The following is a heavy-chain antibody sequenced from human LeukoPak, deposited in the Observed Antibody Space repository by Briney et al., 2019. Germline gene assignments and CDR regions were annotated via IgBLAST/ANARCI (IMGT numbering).Heavy chain of an antibody. D-gene: IGHD6-13*01. J-gene: IGHJ4*02. CDR1: GFTFSSYS. V-gene: IGHV3-21*01. CDR2: ISSSSSYI. CDR3: ARDRRGIAAAGNLIDY. Sequence: GGSLRLSCEASGFTFSSYSMNWVRQAPGKGLEWVSSISSSSSYINYADSVKGRFTISRDNAKKSLYLQLNSLRAEDTAVYYCARDRRGIAAAGNLIDYWGQGTLVTVSS.